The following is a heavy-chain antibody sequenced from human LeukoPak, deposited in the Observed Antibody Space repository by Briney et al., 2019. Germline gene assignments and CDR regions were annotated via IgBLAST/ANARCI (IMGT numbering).Heavy chain of an antibody. CDR3: ARDLHDAFDI. J-gene: IGHJ3*02. V-gene: IGHV3-7*01. CDR1: GFTFSNFW. Sequence: PGGSLRLSCAASGFTFSNFWMTWVRQAPGKGLEWVANIKQDGSEKYYVDSVKGRFTISRDNAKNSLYLQMNSLRAEDTAVYYCARDLHDAFDIWGQGTMVTVSS. CDR2: IKQDGSEK.